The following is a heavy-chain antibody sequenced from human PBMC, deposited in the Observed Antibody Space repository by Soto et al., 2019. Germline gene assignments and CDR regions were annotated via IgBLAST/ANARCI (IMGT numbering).Heavy chain of an antibody. Sequence: GGSLRLSCAASGFTFSSYAMHWVRQAPGKGLEWVAVISYDGSNKYYADSVKGRFTISRDNSKNTLYLQMNSLRAEDTAVYYCARDLGRGYSYGFQAYYYGMDVWGQGTTVTVSS. CDR1: GFTFSSYA. CDR3: ARDLGRGYSYGFQAYYYGMDV. V-gene: IGHV3-30-3*01. D-gene: IGHD5-18*01. J-gene: IGHJ6*02. CDR2: ISYDGSNK.